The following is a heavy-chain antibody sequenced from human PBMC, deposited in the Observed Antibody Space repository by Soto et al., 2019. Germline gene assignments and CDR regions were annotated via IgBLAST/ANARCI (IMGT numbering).Heavy chain of an antibody. CDR1: GFTFRDYY. Sequence: QVQLVEAGGGLVKPGGSLRLSCAASGFTFRDYYMSWIRQAPGKGLEWVSYITNSGSDMYYADSVKGRFTISRDNANNSLYLQMNSLRAEDTAVYYCARPNGESTKYYYGMYLWGQGTTVTVSS. CDR2: ITNSGSDM. D-gene: IGHD3-10*01. V-gene: IGHV3-11*01. CDR3: ARPNGESTKYYYGMYL. J-gene: IGHJ6*01.